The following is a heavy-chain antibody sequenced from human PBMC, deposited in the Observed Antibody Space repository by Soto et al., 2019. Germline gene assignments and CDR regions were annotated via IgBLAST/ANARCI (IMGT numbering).Heavy chain of an antibody. CDR2: ISSNGGST. V-gene: IGHV3-64*01. CDR3: ALGGY. D-gene: IGHD1-26*01. CDR1: GFTFSRYA. J-gene: IGHJ4*02. Sequence: EVQLVESGGGLVQPGGSLRLSCAASGFTFSRYAMHWVRQAPGKGLEYVSAISSNGGSTYYANSVKGTFTISRDNSKNTLYLQMGSLRAEDMAVYYCALGGYWGQGTLVTVSS.